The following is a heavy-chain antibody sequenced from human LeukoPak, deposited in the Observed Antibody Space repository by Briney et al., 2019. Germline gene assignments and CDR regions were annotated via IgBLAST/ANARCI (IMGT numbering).Heavy chain of an antibody. D-gene: IGHD3-22*01. J-gene: IGHJ4*02. CDR2: IFYSGTT. CDR1: GGSISSYY. V-gene: IGHV4-59*01. CDR3: ARGGWNKFDY. Sequence: PSETLSPTSTVSGGSISSYYWSWIRQPPGKGLEWFGFIFYSGTTNYNPSLKSRVTISVDTSKNQFSLQLSPVTAADTAVYYCARGGWNKFDYWGQGTLVTVSS.